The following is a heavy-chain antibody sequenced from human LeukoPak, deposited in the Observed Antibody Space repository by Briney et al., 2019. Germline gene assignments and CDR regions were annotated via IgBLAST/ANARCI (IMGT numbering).Heavy chain of an antibody. CDR1: GFTFSSYG. Sequence: GRSLRLSCAASGFTFSSYGMHWVRQAPGKGLEWVAVIWYDGSNKYYADSVKGRFTISRDNSKNTLYLQMNSLRAEDTAVYYCARTGSGSYFNYFDYWGQGTLVTVSS. V-gene: IGHV3-33*01. CDR3: ARTGSGSYFNYFDY. J-gene: IGHJ4*02. CDR2: IWYDGSNK. D-gene: IGHD1-26*01.